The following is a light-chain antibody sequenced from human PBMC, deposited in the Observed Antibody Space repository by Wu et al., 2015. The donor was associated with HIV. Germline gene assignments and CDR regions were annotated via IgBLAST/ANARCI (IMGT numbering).Light chain of an antibody. V-gene: IGKV1-9*01. CDR3: QQLNTYPSIT. J-gene: IGKJ5*01. Sequence: IQLTQSPSSLSASIGDRVTISCRASQDIDNFLAWYQQKPGKAPKLLIYGASTLQSGVPSRFSGRGSGTDFTLTITSLQPEDFATYYCQQLNTYPSITFGQGTRLDIK. CDR2: GAS. CDR1: QDIDNF.